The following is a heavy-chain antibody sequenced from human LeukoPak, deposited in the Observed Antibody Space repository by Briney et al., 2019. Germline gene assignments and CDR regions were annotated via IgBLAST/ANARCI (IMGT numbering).Heavy chain of an antibody. CDR2: INPSGGST. V-gene: IGHV1-46*01. J-gene: IGHJ6*03. Sequence: ASVKVSCKASGGTFSSYAISWVRQAPGQGLEWMGIINPSGGSTSYAQKFQGRVTMTRDTSTSTVYMELGSLRSEDTAVYYCARAPPQGYYYYYMDVWGKGTTVTVSS. CDR3: ARAPPQGYYYYYMDV. CDR1: GGTFSSYA.